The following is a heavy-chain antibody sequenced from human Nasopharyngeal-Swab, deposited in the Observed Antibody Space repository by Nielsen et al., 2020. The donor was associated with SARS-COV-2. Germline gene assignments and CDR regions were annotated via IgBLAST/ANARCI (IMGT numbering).Heavy chain of an antibody. CDR1: GLTFSSYG. D-gene: IGHD3-22*01. V-gene: IGHV3-33*01. J-gene: IGHJ4*02. CDR3: ARELMLYDSSGYSYYFDY. CDR2: IWYDGSNK. Sequence: GESLKISCAASGLTFSSYGMHWVRQAPGKGLEWVAVIWYDGSNKYYADSVKGRFIISRDHSKNTLYLQMNSLRAEDTAVYYCARELMLYDSSGYSYYFDYWGQGTLVTVSS.